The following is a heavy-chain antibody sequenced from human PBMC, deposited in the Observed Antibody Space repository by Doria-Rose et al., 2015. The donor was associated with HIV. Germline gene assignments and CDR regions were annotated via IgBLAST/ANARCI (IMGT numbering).Heavy chain of an antibody. V-gene: IGHV2-26*01. J-gene: IGHJ4*02. Sequence: ESGPVLVKPTETLTLTCTVSGGSLSSTGMGVSWIRQPPGKALEWLANNFSDDERSYKTSLKSRLTIFRGTSKSQVVLTMTDMDPVDTATYYCARIKSSRWYHKYYFDFWGQGTLVIVSA. CDR3: ARIKSSRWYHKYYFDF. CDR2: NFSDDER. CDR1: GGSLSSTGMG. D-gene: IGHD6-13*01.